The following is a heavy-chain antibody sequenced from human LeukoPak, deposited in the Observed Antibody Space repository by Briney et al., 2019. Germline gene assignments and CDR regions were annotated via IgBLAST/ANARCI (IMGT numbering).Heavy chain of an antibody. J-gene: IGHJ4*02. V-gene: IGHV3-23*01. D-gene: IGHD3-9*01. CDR1: GFTFSSYA. CDR2: ISGSGGST. Sequence: PGGSLRLSCAASGFTFSSYAMSWVRQAPGKGLEWVSAISGSGGSTYYADSVKGRFTISRDNSKNTLYLQMNSLRAEDTAVYYCAKDVRYFDLEGLLDYWGQGTLVTVSS. CDR3: AKDVRYFDLEGLLDY.